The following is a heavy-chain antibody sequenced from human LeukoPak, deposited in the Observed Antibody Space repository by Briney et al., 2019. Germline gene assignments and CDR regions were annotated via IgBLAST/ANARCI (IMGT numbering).Heavy chain of an antibody. CDR1: GFTFNNYW. J-gene: IGHJ6*02. D-gene: IGHD4-17*01. V-gene: IGHV3-74*01. Sequence: GGSLRLSCAASGFTFNNYWIHWVRQVPGKGLVWVSRINNDGSSASYVDSVKGRFTISRDNAKNTLYLQMNSLRAEDTAVYYCARDGKYYGDYLNGMDVWGQGTTVTVSS. CDR2: INNDGSSA. CDR3: ARDGKYYGDYLNGMDV.